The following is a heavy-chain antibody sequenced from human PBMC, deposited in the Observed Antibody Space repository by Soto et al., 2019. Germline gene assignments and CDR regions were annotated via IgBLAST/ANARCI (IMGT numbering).Heavy chain of an antibody. D-gene: IGHD1-1*01. CDR2: VSYSGST. CDR1: GGPISSSL. J-gene: IGHJ4*02. V-gene: IGHV4-59*08. Sequence: PSETLSLTCAVSGGPISSSLWSWIRQPPGQEPEWIGYVSYSGSTHYNPSVESRVTISVDTSKSQFSLKLRSVTAADTAAYYCARQVQLSGTVFEHWGRGILGTVSS. CDR3: ARQVQLSGTVFEH.